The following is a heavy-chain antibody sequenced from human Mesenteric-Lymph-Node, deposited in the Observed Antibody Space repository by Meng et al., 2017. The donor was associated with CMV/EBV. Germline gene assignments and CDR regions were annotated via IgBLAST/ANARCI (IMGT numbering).Heavy chain of an antibody. CDR3: ARGDYDILTGYHA. J-gene: IGHJ4*02. Sequence: KASGYTFTSYDINWVRQATGQGLEWMGWMNPNSGNTGYAQKFQGRVTMTRTTSISTAYMELSSLRSEDTAVYYCARGDYDILTGYHAWGQGTLVTVSS. CDR1: GYTFTSYD. CDR2: MNPNSGNT. V-gene: IGHV1-8*01. D-gene: IGHD3-9*01.